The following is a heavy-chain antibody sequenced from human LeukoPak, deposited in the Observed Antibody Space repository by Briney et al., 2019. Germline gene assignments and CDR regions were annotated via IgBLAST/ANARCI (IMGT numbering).Heavy chain of an antibody. J-gene: IGHJ4*02. CDR1: GFTFSNYA. V-gene: IGHV3-23*01. CDR3: AKGGDRSSSDY. Sequence: GGSLRLSCAASGFTFSNYAMNWVRQAPGKGLEWVSVISGSGSSTFYADSVKGRFTISRDNSKNTLFLQTNSLRAEDTAVYYCAKGGDRSSSDYWGQGTLVTVSS. CDR2: ISGSGSST. D-gene: IGHD6-6*01.